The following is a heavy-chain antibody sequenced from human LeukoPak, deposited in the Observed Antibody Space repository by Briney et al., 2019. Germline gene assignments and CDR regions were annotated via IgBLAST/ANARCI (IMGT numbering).Heavy chain of an antibody. J-gene: IGHJ3*02. V-gene: IGHV1-69*06. CDR1: GDPFNSFP. CDR2: IIPMFGTT. CDR3: ARIRDGYNDAYDI. D-gene: IGHD5-24*01. Sequence: GASVTVSCTASGDPFNSFPVNWVRQAPGQGLEWMGGIIPMFGTTDYAQKFQGRMTIIADKSTSTAYMELSSLRSEDTAIYYCARIRDGYNDAYDIWGQGTMVTVPS.